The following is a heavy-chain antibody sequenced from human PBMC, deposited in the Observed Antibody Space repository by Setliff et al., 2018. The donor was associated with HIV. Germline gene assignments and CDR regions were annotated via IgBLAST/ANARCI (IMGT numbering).Heavy chain of an antibody. CDR1: GGSISSSSYY. V-gene: IGHV4-39*02. J-gene: IGHJ5*02. Sequence: PSETLSLTCTVSGGSISSSSYYWGWIHQPPGKGLEWIGNIYYSGSTYYNPSVKSRVTISVDTSAIPSSLSLNSVTSADTAVYYCARSRYYYDSSGYGRWFDPWGQGTLVTVSS. D-gene: IGHD3-22*01. CDR3: ARSRYYYDSSGYGRWFDP. CDR2: IYYSGST.